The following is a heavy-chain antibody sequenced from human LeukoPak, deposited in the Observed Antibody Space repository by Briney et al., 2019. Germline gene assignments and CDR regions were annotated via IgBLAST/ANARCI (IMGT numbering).Heavy chain of an antibody. V-gene: IGHV4-61*02. Sequence: SETLSLTCNVSGGSINSGTYYWRWIRQPAGKRLEWIGRIFTSGSTSYNPSLKSRVTITLDTSKNQFSLKVNSVTAADTAVYYCTRGLLMDVWGKGTTVTISS. CDR2: IFTSGST. CDR1: GGSINSGTYY. CDR3: TRGLLMDV. J-gene: IGHJ6*03.